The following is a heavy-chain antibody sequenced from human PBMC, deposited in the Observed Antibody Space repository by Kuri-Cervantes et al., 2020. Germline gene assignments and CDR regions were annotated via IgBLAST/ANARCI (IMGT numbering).Heavy chain of an antibody. CDR1: GGSLSSDSYY. D-gene: IGHD1-26*01. CDR2: IYYSGIT. Sequence: SETLSLTCSVSGGSLSSDSYYWTWIRQPPGKGLECIGYIYYSGITNYVPSLKSRVTISVDTSKNQFSLKVSPVSAADTAVYYCARAGGATSWDYYYMDVWGRGTTVTVSS. J-gene: IGHJ6*03. V-gene: IGHV4-61*01. CDR3: ARAGGATSWDYYYMDV.